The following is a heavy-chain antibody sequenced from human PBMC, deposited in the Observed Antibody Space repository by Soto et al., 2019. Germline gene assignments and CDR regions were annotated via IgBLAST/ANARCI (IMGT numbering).Heavy chain of an antibody. J-gene: IGHJ6*02. D-gene: IGHD3-10*01. CDR2: IDPSDSYT. Sequence: GESLKISCKGSGYSFTSYWISWVRQMPGKGLEWMGRIDPSDSYTNYSPSFQGHVTISADKSISTAYLQWSSLKASDTAMYYCAGSGLAFAYYYGMDVWGQGTTVTVSS. V-gene: IGHV5-10-1*01. CDR1: GYSFTSYW. CDR3: AGSGLAFAYYYGMDV.